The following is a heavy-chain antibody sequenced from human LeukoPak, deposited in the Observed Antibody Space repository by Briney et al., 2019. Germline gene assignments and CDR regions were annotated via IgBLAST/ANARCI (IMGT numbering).Heavy chain of an antibody. V-gene: IGHV3-7*01. D-gene: IGHD6-19*01. CDR2: IKEDGSDK. CDR3: ARNSGWFRFDY. J-gene: IGHJ4*02. Sequence: GGSLGLSCAASGFTFRNYVIHWVRQAPGKGLEWVANIKEDGSDKYYVDSVKGRFTISRDNAKNSLYLQMNSLRAEDTAVYYCARNSGWFRFDYWGQGTLVTVSS. CDR1: GFTFRNYV.